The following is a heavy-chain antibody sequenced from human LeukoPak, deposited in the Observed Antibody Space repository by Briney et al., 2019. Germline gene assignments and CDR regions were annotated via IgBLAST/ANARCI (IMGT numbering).Heavy chain of an antibody. D-gene: IGHD2-8*01. CDR3: ANRGQQLYDY. Sequence: ASVKVSCKASGYTFTSYGISWVRQAPGQGLEWMGWINAYNGNKNYAPKFQGRVTLTTDTSTNTAYMDLRSLRSDDTAIYYCANRGQQLYDYWGQGTLVTVSS. CDR2: INAYNGNK. J-gene: IGHJ4*02. CDR1: GYTFTSYG. V-gene: IGHV1-18*01.